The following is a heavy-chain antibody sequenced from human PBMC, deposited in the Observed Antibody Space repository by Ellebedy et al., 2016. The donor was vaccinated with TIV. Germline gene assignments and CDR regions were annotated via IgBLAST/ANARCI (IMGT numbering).Heavy chain of an antibody. D-gene: IGHD3-16*01. Sequence: PSETLSLTCAVYGGSSSGYFWSWIRQAPGKGLEWVAVISYDGSNEYYADSVKGRFTISRDNSKNTLYLEMNSLRAEDTAVYFCVRARNYALDSWGQGTLVTVSS. J-gene: IGHJ4*02. CDR1: GGSSSGYF. CDR3: VRARNYALDS. CDR2: ISYDGSNE. V-gene: IGHV3-30*19.